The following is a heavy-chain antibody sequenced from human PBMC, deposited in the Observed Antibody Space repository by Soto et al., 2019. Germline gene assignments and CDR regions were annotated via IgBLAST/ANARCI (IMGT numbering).Heavy chain of an antibody. CDR3: ARLNRRDSSGYYYGFNAFDI. D-gene: IGHD3-22*01. Sequence: SETLSLTCTVSGGYISSSSYYWGWIRQPPGKGLEWIGSIYYSGSTYYNPSLKSRVTISVDTSKNQFSLKLSSVTAADTAVYYCARLNRRDSSGYYYGFNAFDIWGQGTMVTVSS. CDR1: GGYISSSSYY. V-gene: IGHV4-39*01. J-gene: IGHJ3*02. CDR2: IYYSGST.